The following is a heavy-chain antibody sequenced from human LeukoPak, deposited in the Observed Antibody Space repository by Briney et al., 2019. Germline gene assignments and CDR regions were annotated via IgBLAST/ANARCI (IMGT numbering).Heavy chain of an antibody. Sequence: GGSLRLSCAASGFTFSSSAMSWVRQAPGKGLEWVSTISGSDSSTHYADSVKGRFTISRDNSKNTLYLQMNSLRADDTAVYYCAKSGYNRFDYWGQGTLVTVCS. V-gene: IGHV3-23*01. CDR3: AKSGYNRFDY. J-gene: IGHJ4*02. CDR1: GFTFSSSA. D-gene: IGHD5-24*01. CDR2: ISGSDSST.